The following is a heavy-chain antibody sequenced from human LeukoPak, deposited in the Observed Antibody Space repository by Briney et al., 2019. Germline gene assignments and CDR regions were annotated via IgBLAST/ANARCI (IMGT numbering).Heavy chain of an antibody. J-gene: IGHJ4*02. Sequence: PSETLSLTCAVSGGSLSSGGYSWSWIRQPPGKGLEWIGYIYYSGSTYYNPSLKTRVTISIDTSKNQFSLKLSSVTAADTAVYYCARDAGSSGWYKVDYWGQGTLVTVSS. V-gene: IGHV4-30-4*07. D-gene: IGHD6-19*01. CDR1: GGSLSSGGYS. CDR3: ARDAGSSGWYKVDY. CDR2: IYYSGST.